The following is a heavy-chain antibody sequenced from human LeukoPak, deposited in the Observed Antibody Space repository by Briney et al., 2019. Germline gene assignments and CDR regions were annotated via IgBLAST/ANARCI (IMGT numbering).Heavy chain of an antibody. V-gene: IGHV6-1*01. D-gene: IGHD6-13*01. CDR3: ARANSSSSHTKYYYYYMDV. CDR2: TYYRSKWYN. J-gene: IGHJ6*03. CDR1: GDSVSSNSAA. Sequence: SQTLSLTCAISGDSVSSNSAAWNWIRQSPSRGLEWLGRTYYRSKWYNDYAVSVKSRITINPDTSKNQLSLQLNSVTPEDTAVYYCARANSSSSHTKYYYYYMDVWGKGTTVTVSS.